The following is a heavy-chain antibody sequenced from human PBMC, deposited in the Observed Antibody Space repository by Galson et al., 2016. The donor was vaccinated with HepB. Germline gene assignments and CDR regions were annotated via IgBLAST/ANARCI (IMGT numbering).Heavy chain of an antibody. J-gene: IGHJ4*02. V-gene: IGHV3-30*03. CDR2: DSMDGRRK. Sequence: SLRLSCAGSGFLFRSYGMHWVRQAPGKGLEWVAADSMDGRRKFYSDSVKGRFTISRDNSNNMLFLQMDSLRPDDTAVYYCARRHEYCPPVGCSVDYWGQGTPVSVSS. CDR1: GFLFRSYG. CDR3: ARRHEYCPPVGCSVDY. D-gene: IGHD2/OR15-2a*01.